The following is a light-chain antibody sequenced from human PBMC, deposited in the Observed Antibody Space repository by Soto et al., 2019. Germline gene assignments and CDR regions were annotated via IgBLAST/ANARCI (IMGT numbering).Light chain of an antibody. CDR1: NSNIGSNT. CDR3: ESWDDSLNGHVV. CDR2: SHD. V-gene: IGLV1-44*01. Sequence: QSVLTQPPSASGTLGQRVTISCSGSNSNIGSNTVNWYQQFPGTAPKLVIYSHDQRPSGVPDRFSGSKSGTSASLAINGLQSEDKADYYCESWDDSLNGHVVFGGGPQLTVL. J-gene: IGLJ2*01.